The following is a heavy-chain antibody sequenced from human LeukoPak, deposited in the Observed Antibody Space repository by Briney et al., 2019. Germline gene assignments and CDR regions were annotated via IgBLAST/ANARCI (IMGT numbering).Heavy chain of an antibody. CDR2: IRDSGST. D-gene: IGHD6-19*01. J-gene: IGHJ4*02. CDR1: GGSISSYY. CDR3: ARDVGAGTDY. Sequence: TSETLSLTCTVSGGSISSYYWTWIRQPPGKGLEWIGHIRDSGSTNYNPSLKSRITISADTSKKQFSLKVRSVTAADTATYFCARDVGAGTDYWGQGILVTVSS. V-gene: IGHV4-59*01.